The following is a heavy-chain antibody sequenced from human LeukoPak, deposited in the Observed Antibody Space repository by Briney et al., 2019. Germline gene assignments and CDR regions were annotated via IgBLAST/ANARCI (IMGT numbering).Heavy chain of an antibody. CDR2: INQDGSEK. V-gene: IGHV3-7*01. J-gene: IGHJ4*02. CDR3: ARVDGSGQGY. D-gene: IGHD5-24*01. Sequence: PGGSLRLSCAASGYTFSSYWMSWVLQAPGKGLEWVANINQDGSEKYYVDSVKGRFTISRDSARNSLYLQMNSLRAEDTAVYYCARVDGSGQGYWGQGTLVTVSS. CDR1: GYTFSSYW.